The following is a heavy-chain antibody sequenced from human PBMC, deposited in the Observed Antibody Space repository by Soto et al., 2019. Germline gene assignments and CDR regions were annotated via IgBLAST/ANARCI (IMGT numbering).Heavy chain of an antibody. CDR2: IHYRGST. V-gene: IGHV4-39*01. CDR3: ARGIGYYFDS. Sequence: SQTLPLTCTVSPGSLSSSSYFWGWIRQPPGKGLEWIGNIHYRGSTYYNASLKSRVTISVDMSKNQFSLKLSSVTAADSAVYSCARGIGYYFDSWGQGTMVTVS. D-gene: IGHD5-12*01. CDR1: PGSLSSSSYF. J-gene: IGHJ4*02.